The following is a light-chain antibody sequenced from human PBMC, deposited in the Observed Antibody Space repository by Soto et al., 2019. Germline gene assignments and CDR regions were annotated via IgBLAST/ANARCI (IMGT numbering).Light chain of an antibody. V-gene: IGKV1-39*01. CDR2: AAS. CDR3: QQSCSTPWT. Sequence: IWMTHSPSSLSASVGDRVTITCRASQSISSYLNWYQQKPGKAPKLLIYAASSLQSGVPSRFSGSGSGTDFTLTISSLQPEDFATYYCQQSCSTPWTFGQGTKVDIK. J-gene: IGKJ1*01. CDR1: QSISSY.